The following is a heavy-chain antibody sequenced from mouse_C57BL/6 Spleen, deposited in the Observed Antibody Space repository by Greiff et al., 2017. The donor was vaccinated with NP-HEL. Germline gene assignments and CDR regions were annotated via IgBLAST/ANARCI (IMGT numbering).Heavy chain of an antibody. Sequence: VQLQESGAELARPGASVKMSCKASGYTFTSYTMHWVKQRPGQGLEWIGYINPSSGYTKSNQKFKDKATLTAVKSSSTAYMQLSSLTSEDSAVYYCARDGYYAMDDWGQGTSVTVSS. J-gene: IGHJ4*01. CDR1: GYTFTSYT. CDR2: INPSSGYT. V-gene: IGHV1-4*01. D-gene: IGHD2-3*01. CDR3: ARDGYYAMDD.